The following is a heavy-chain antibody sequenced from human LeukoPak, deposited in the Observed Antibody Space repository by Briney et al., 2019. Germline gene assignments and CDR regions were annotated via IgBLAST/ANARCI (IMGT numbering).Heavy chain of an antibody. CDR2: IYSGGST. CDR3: AKDRTAMVTGYFDY. D-gene: IGHD5-18*01. J-gene: IGHJ4*02. Sequence: PGGSLRLSCAASELTVSSNYMSWVRQAPGKGLEWVSVIYSGGSTYYADSVKGRFTISRDNSKNTLYLQMNSLRAEDTAVYYCAKDRTAMVTGYFDYWGQGTLVTVSS. CDR1: ELTVSSNY. V-gene: IGHV3-53*01.